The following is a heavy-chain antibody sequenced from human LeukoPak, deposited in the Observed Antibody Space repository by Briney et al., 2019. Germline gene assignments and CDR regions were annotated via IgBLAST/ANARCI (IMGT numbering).Heavy chain of an antibody. CDR1: GGTFSSYA. CDR3: AARTIFGVVIDLTYYFDY. CDR2: IIPILGIA. Sequence: SVKVSCKASGGTFSSYAISWVRQAPGQGLEWMGRIIPILGIANYAQKFQGRVTITADESTSTAYMELSSLRSEDTAVYYCAARTIFGVVIDLTYYFDYWGQGTLVTVSS. V-gene: IGHV1-69*04. J-gene: IGHJ4*02. D-gene: IGHD3-3*01.